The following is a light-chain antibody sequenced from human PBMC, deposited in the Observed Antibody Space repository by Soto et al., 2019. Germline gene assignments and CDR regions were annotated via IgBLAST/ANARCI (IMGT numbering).Light chain of an antibody. CDR2: DAS. J-gene: IGKJ1*01. CDR3: QKYNSAPQT. V-gene: IGKV1-5*01. Sequence: DIQMTQYPSTLSASVGERVTISCRASQSVNHWLAWYQRKPGKAPKLLIHDASTLERGIPSRFSGSGSGTEFTLTISSLQPEDVATYYCQKYNSAPQTFGQGTKVDIK. CDR1: QSVNHW.